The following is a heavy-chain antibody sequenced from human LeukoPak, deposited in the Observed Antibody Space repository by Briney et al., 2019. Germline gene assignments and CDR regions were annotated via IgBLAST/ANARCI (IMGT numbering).Heavy chain of an antibody. J-gene: IGHJ5*02. Sequence: ASVKVSCKAAGYTFTSYGISWVRQAPGQGLEWMGWISAYNGNTNYAQKLQGRVTMTRDTSINTAYMELRNLRPDDTAVYYCARDSSRRPQTYDISTSFSTDSWGQGTLVTVFS. CDR1: GYTFTSYG. CDR3: ARDSSRRPQTYDISTSFSTDS. D-gene: IGHD3-9*01. CDR2: ISAYNGNT. V-gene: IGHV1-18*01.